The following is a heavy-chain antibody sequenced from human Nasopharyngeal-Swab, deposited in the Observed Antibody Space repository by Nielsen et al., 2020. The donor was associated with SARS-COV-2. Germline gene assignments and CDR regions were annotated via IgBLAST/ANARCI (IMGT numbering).Heavy chain of an antibody. Sequence: GGSLRLSCAASGFTFSRHDMHWVRQVTGKGLEWVSAIHTAGDTWYAGSVKGRFTISRENAKNPLYLQMNSLRAGDTAVYYCARGTSCGADCPNGFDIWGQGTMVTVSS. J-gene: IGHJ3*02. V-gene: IGHV3-13*01. CDR1: GFTFSRHD. D-gene: IGHD2-21*02. CDR2: IHTAGDT. CDR3: ARGTSCGADCPNGFDI.